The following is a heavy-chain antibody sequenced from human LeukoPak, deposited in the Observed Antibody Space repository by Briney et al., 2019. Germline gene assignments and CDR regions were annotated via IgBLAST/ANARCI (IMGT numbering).Heavy chain of an antibody. CDR3: ARDWDRGYCSGGRCVDY. V-gene: IGHV3-48*03. CDR2: ISSSGSTI. D-gene: IGHD2-15*01. CDR1: GFTFSSYE. Sequence: PGGSLRLSCAACGFTFSSYEMNWVRQAPGKGLEWVSYISSSGSTIYYAVSVKGRFTTSRDNAENSLYLQMNSLRAEDTAVYYCARDWDRGYCSGGRCVDYWGQGNLVTVSS. J-gene: IGHJ4*02.